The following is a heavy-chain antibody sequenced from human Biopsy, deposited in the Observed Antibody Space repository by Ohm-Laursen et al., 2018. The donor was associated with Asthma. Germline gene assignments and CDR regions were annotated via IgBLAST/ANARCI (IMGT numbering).Heavy chain of an antibody. CDR1: GYTFNSAG. D-gene: IGHD3-10*01. J-gene: IGHJ6*02. Sequence: ASVKVSCKTSGYTFNSAGITWVRQAPGQGLEWMGWISVYNGNTKVAQKFQERVTMITDTSTSTAYMELRSLRSDDTAVYFCARAVDYSHYYGIDVWGQGTTVTVS. V-gene: IGHV1-18*01. CDR2: ISVYNGNT. CDR3: ARAVDYSHYYGIDV.